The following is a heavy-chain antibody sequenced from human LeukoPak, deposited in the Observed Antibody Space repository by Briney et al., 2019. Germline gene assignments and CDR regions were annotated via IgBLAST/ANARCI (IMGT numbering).Heavy chain of an antibody. CDR1: GYTFSSYG. J-gene: IGHJ4*02. CDR2: ISAYTGDT. CDR3: ARLGTDY. V-gene: IGHV1-18*01. D-gene: IGHD3-16*01. Sequence: ASVKVSCKASGYTFSSYGLSWVRQAPGQGLEWMGWISAYTGDTLYAQNLQGRVTMTTDTSTSTAYMELRTLRSDDTAVYFCARLGTDYWGQGTLAVVSS.